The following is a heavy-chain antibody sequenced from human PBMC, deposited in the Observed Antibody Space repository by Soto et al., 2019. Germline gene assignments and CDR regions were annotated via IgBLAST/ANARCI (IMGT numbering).Heavy chain of an antibody. D-gene: IGHD1-26*01. CDR3: ARVWGSYYY. J-gene: IGHJ4*02. V-gene: IGHV3-72*01. Sequence: GGSLRLSCAASGFTFSDHYMDWVRQAPGKGLEWVGRTRNKANSYTTEYAASVKGRFTISRDDSKNSLYLQMNSLKTEDTAVYYCARVWGSYYYWGQGTLVTVSS. CDR1: GFTFSDHY. CDR2: TRNKANSYTT.